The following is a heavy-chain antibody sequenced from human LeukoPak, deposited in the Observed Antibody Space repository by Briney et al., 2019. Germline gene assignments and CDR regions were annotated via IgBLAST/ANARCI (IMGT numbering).Heavy chain of an antibody. Sequence: SETLSLTCAVYGGSLSGYYWSWIRQPPGEGLEWIGEINHSGSTNYNPSLKSRVTISVDTSKNQFSLKLSSVTAADTAVYYCASLRPFDYWGQGTLVTVSS. CDR3: ASLRPFDY. J-gene: IGHJ4*02. CDR1: GGSLSGYY. V-gene: IGHV4-34*01. CDR2: INHSGST.